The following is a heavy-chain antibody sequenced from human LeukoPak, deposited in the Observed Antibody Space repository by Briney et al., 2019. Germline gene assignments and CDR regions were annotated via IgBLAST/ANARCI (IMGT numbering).Heavy chain of an antibody. CDR2: IYSRGST. D-gene: IGHD4-17*01. Sequence: SETLSLTCAVYGGSFSGYYWIWIRQPAGKGLEWIGRIYSRGSTNYNPSLNSRVTISVDTSKNQFSLKLRSVTAADTAVYYCARAKHGDYGANDYWGQGTLVTVSS. J-gene: IGHJ4*02. CDR1: GGSFSGYY. V-gene: IGHV4-59*10. CDR3: ARAKHGDYGANDY.